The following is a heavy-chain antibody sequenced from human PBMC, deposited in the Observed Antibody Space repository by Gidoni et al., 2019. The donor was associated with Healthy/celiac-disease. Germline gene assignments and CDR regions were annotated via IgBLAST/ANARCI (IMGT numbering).Heavy chain of an antibody. CDR1: GYSISSGYY. Sequence: QAQLQESGPGLVKPSQTLSLTCTVAGYSISSGYYWGWLRQPPGKGLEWIGSIYHSGITYYNPSLKSRVTISDDTSKNQFSLKLSSVTAADTAVYYCARGRIQLWSQTDYWGQGTLVTVSS. V-gene: IGHV4-38-2*02. J-gene: IGHJ4*02. D-gene: IGHD5-18*01. CDR2: IYHSGIT. CDR3: ARGRIQLWSQTDY.